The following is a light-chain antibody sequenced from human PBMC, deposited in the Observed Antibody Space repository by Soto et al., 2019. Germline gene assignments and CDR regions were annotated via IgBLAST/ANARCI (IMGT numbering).Light chain of an antibody. Sequence: QLVLTQPASVSGSPGQSITISCTGTSSDVGGYNYVAWYQQHPGKAPKLITYDVFNRPSGVSDRFSASKSGNTASLTISGLQAEDEADYYCSSYTRSKTLLFGGGTKLTVL. CDR3: SSYTRSKTLL. CDR1: SSDVGGYNY. V-gene: IGLV2-14*03. CDR2: DVF. J-gene: IGLJ2*01.